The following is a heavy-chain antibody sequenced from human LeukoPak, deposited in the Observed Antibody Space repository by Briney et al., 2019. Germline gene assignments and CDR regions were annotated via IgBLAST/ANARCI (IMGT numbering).Heavy chain of an antibody. CDR2: INSDESIT. V-gene: IGHV3-74*01. Sequence: PGGPVRLSCAASGFTFSTYWIYWVRQGPVKGLVWVSRINSDESITDYADSAKGRFTISRDNVKNTVYLQMNSLRAEDTAVYYCARVGVSCGGFDIWGQGT. J-gene: IGHJ3*02. CDR1: GFTFSTYW. D-gene: IGHD3-16*01. CDR3: ARVGVSCGGFDI.